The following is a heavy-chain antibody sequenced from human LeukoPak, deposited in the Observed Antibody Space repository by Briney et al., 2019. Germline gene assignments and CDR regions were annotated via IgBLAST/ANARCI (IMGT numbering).Heavy chain of an antibody. CDR3: ARDDYYYGSGSYYKGLDY. Sequence: TGGSLRLSCAASGLTFSSYWMSWVRQAPGKGLEWVANIKQDGSEKYYVDSVKGRFTISRDNAKNSLYLQMNSLRAEDTAVYYCARDDYYYGSGSYYKGLDYWGQGTLVTVSS. D-gene: IGHD3-10*01. J-gene: IGHJ4*02. V-gene: IGHV3-7*03. CDR1: GLTFSSYW. CDR2: IKQDGSEK.